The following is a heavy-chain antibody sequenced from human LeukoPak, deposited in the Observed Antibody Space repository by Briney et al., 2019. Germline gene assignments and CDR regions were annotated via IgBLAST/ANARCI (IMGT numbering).Heavy chain of an antibody. CDR3: ARAGGIAAAELDY. J-gene: IGHJ4*02. CDR1: GGSISSYY. CDR2: IYYSGST. V-gene: IGHV4-59*12. Sequence: ASETLSLTCTVSGGSISSYYWSWIRQPPGKGLEWIGYIYYSGSTNYNPSLKSRVTISVDTSKNQFSLKLSSVTAADTAVYYCARAGGIAAAELDYWGQGTLVTVSS. D-gene: IGHD6-13*01.